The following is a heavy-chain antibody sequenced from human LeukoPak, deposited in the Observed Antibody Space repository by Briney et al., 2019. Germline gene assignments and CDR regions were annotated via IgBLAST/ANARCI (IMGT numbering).Heavy chain of an antibody. CDR3: ARGYDY. CDR1: GGSIIGSTSY. D-gene: IGHD3-22*01. V-gene: IGHV4-39*01. Sequence: PSETLSLTCTVSGGSIIGSTSYWGWIRQPPGKGLDWIGIINYSGSTYYNPSHRSRVTISVDTSKNQFSLKLNSVTASDTAVYYCARGYDYWGQGTLVTVSS. J-gene: IGHJ4*02. CDR2: INYSGST.